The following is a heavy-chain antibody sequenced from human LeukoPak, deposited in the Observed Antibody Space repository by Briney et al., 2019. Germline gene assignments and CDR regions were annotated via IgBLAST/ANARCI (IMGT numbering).Heavy chain of an antibody. Sequence: GGSLRLSCAASGFPFSSYEMNWVRQAPGKGLEWVSSISSSSNFIYYAGSMKGRFTISRDNAKNSLYLQMNSLRAEDTAVYYCAIDGSTYCSSSSCTFDYWGQGTLVTVSS. D-gene: IGHD2-2*01. J-gene: IGHJ4*02. V-gene: IGHV3-21*01. CDR3: AIDGSTYCSSSSCTFDY. CDR2: ISSSSNFI. CDR1: GFPFSSYE.